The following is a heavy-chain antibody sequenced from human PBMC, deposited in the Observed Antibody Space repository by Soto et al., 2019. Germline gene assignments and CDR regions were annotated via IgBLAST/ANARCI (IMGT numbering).Heavy chain of an antibody. CDR1: GFTFSSYG. CDR3: AKDSTVVVTAIGSWYFDL. D-gene: IGHD2-21*02. CDR2: ISYDGSNK. Sequence: QVQLVESGGGVVQPGRSLRLSCAASGFTFSSYGMHWVRQAPGKGLEWVAVISYDGSNKYYADSVKGRFTISRDNXKXTXXLQMNSLRAEDTAVYYCAKDSTVVVTAIGSWYFDLWGRGTLVTVSS. V-gene: IGHV3-30*18. J-gene: IGHJ2*01.